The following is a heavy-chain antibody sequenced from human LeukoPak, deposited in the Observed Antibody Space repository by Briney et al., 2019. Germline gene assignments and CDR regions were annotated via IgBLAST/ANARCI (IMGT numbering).Heavy chain of an antibody. CDR3: ATIRAYTSGWYPARDIDY. CDR1: GGSISSNTYY. CDR2: IYYTGST. J-gene: IGHJ4*02. V-gene: IGHV4-39*01. Sequence: SETLSLTCAVSGGSISSNTYYWGWIRQPPGKGLEWIGSIYYTGSTYYNPSLKSRVTISVDTSKNQFSLNLSSVTAADTAVYFCATIRAYTSGWYPARDIDYWGQGTLVTVSS. D-gene: IGHD6-19*01.